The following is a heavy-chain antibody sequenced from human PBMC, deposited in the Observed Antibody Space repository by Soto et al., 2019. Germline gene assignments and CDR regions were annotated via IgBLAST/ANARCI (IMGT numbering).Heavy chain of an antibody. CDR1: GLIFSDVW. Sequence: GGSLRLSCAASGLIFSDVWMTWVRQAPGKGLEWVGRIKTKPDDGTIDYAAPVRGRFTISRDDSKNTLYLQMTRLTHDDPGVHYCTTSNLGVDFWGPGTLVTVSS. CDR3: TTSNLGVDF. CDR2: IKTKPDDGTI. J-gene: IGHJ4*02. V-gene: IGHV3-15*01. D-gene: IGHD1-1*01.